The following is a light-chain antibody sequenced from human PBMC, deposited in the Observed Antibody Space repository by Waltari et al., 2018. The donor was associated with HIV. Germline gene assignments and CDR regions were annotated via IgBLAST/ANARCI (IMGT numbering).Light chain of an antibody. CDR1: RSNIGSNT. J-gene: IGLJ3*02. Sequence: QSVLTQPPSASGTPGQRVTISCSGSRSNIGSNTITWYQQRPGTAPKPLIYSNKPRPAGTPVRFSGSKTGPSASLAFSGLRSEDEADYYFAAWDDSLNGQVFGGGTKLTVL. CDR2: SNK. CDR3: AAWDDSLNGQV. V-gene: IGLV1-44*01.